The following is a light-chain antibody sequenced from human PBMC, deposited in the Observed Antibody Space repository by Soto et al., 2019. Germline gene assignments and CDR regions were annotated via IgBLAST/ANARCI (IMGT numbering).Light chain of an antibody. V-gene: IGLV2-23*03. CDR2: GGN. CDR1: SSDVGGYNL. Sequence: QSALTQPASVSGSPGQSITISCTGTSSDVGGYNLVSWYQQHPGKAPKLMIYGGNKRPSGVSNRFSGSKSGNTASLTISALQAEDEADYYCCSYAGSSTFIFGGGTKLTVL. CDR3: CSYAGSSTFI. J-gene: IGLJ2*01.